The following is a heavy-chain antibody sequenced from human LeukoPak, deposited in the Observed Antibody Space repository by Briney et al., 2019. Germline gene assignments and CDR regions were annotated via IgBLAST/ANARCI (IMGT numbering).Heavy chain of an antibody. J-gene: IGHJ5*02. Sequence: GGSLRLSCAASGFTFSSYAMHWVRQAPGKGLEWVAVISYDGSNKYYADSVKGRFTISRDNSKNTLCLQMNSLRAEDTAVYYCAREALQWELGNWFDPWGQGTLVTVSS. CDR3: AREALQWELGNWFDP. CDR1: GFTFSSYA. V-gene: IGHV3-30-3*01. CDR2: ISYDGSNK. D-gene: IGHD1-26*01.